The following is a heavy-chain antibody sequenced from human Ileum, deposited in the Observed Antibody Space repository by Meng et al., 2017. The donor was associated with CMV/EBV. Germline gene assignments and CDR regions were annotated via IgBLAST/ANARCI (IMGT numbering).Heavy chain of an antibody. D-gene: IGHD2-2*02. CDR2: IYPGDSDT. CDR3: ARLTANIVVVPAAIHRSHYYYGMDV. Sequence: GESLKISCKGSGYSFTSYWIGWVRQIPGKGLEWMGIIYPGDSDTRYSPSFQGQVTISADKSISTAYLQWSSLKDSDTAMYYCARLTANIVVVPAAIHRSHYYYGMDVWGQGTTVTVSS. J-gene: IGHJ6*02. V-gene: IGHV5-51*01. CDR1: GYSFTSYW.